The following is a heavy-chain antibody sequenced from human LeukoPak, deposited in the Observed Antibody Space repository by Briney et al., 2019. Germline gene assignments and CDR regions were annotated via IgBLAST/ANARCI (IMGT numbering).Heavy chain of an antibody. V-gene: IGHV3-7*01. D-gene: IGHD2-2*01. CDR1: GFTFSSYW. CDR2: IKQDGSEK. J-gene: IGHJ4*02. CDR3: AREKIVVPAAKGPQFDY. Sequence: GGSLRLSCAASGFTFSSYWMSWVRQAPGKGLEWVANIKQDGSEKYYVDSVKGRYTISRDNAKNSLYLQMNSLRAEDTAVYYCAREKIVVPAAKGPQFDYWGQGTLVTVSS.